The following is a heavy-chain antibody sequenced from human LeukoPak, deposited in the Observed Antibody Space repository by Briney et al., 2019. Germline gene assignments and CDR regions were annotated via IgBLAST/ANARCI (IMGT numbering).Heavy chain of an antibody. Sequence: GGSLRLSCAASGFTFSSYAMSWVRQAPGKGLEWVSAISGSGGSTYYADSVKGRFTISRDNSKNTLYLQMNSLRAEDTAVYYCAKGGGYYDSSGYYGYYWGQGTLVTVSS. V-gene: IGHV3-23*01. D-gene: IGHD3-22*01. CDR1: GFTFSSYA. J-gene: IGHJ4*02. CDR2: ISGSGGST. CDR3: AKGGGYYDSSGYYGYY.